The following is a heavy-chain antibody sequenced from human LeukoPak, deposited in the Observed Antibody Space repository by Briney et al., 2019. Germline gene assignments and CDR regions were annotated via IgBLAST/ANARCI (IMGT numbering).Heavy chain of an antibody. CDR2: INPNSGGT. Sequence: ASVKVSCKASGYTFTSYYMHWVRQAPGQGLEWMGWINPNSGGTNYAQKFQGRVTMTRDTSISTAYMELSRLRSDDTAVYYCARDLKQWLVQYYYYYYGMDVWGQGTTVTVSS. CDR3: ARDLKQWLVQYYYYYYGMDV. D-gene: IGHD6-19*01. V-gene: IGHV1-2*02. J-gene: IGHJ6*02. CDR1: GYTFTSYY.